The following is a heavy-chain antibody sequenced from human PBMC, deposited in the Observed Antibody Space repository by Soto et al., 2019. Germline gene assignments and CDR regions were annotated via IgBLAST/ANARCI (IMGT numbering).Heavy chain of an antibody. CDR2: TYYRSKWYN. CDR3: ARSALSIAVAGYVDV. Sequence: SQALSRTGAISGDSVSSYRAARNWIRQYPSRGLEWLGRTYYRSKWYNDYAVSVKSRITINPDTSKNQFSLQLNSVTPEDTAVYYCARSALSIAVAGYVDVWGQGTTVTVFS. D-gene: IGHD6-19*01. J-gene: IGHJ6*02. V-gene: IGHV6-1*01. CDR1: GDSVSSYRAA.